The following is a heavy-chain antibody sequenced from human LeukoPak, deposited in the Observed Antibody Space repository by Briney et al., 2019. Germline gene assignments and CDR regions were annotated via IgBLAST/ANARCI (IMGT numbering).Heavy chain of an antibody. CDR3: ARGGCGDSAAPFDD. J-gene: IGHJ4*02. CDR2: INPSAGST. CDR1: GYTFTSCY. D-gene: IGHD2-21*02. V-gene: IGHV1-46*01. Sequence: ASVKVSCKTSGYTFTSCYMHWVRQAPGQGLEWMGMINPSAGSTRYAQKFQGRVTMTTDTSTSTVYMELSSLRSEDTAVYYCARGGCGDSAAPFDDWGQGTLVPVSA.